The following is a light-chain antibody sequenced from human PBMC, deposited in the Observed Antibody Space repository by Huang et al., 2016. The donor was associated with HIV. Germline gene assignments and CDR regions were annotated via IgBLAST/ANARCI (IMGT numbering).Light chain of an antibody. CDR1: QSVSSNY. V-gene: IGKV3-20*01. CDR2: GAS. J-gene: IGKJ2*01. CDR3: QQYGSSPYT. Sequence: EIVLTQSPGTLSLSPGERPTLSCRASQSVSSNYLAWYQQKPGQAPGLLIYGASSRATGIPDRFSGSGSGTDFTLTISRLEPEDFAVYYCQQYGSSPYTFGQGTKLEI.